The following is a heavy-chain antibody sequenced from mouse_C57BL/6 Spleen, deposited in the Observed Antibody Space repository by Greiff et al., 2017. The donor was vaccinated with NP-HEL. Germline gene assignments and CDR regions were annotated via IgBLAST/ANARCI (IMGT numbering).Heavy chain of an antibody. Sequence: EVHLVESGGGLVKPGGSLKLSCAASGFTFSSYAMSWVRQTPEKRLEWVATISDGGSYTYYPDNVKGRFTISRDNAKNNLYLQMSHLKSEDTAMYYCARDDYYGSRNWYFDVWGTGTTVTVSS. CDR1: GFTFSSYA. CDR2: ISDGGSYT. D-gene: IGHD1-1*01. J-gene: IGHJ1*03. V-gene: IGHV5-4*01. CDR3: ARDDYYGSRNWYFDV.